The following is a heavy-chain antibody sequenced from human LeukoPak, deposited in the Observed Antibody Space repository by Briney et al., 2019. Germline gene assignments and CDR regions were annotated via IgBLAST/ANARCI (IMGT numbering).Heavy chain of an antibody. Sequence: SETLSLTCTVSGGSISSSSYYWGWIRQPPGKGLEWIGSIYYSGSTYYNPSLKSRVTISVDTSKNQFSLKLSSVTAADTAVYYCARGMVPDYFGYWGQGTLVTVSS. V-gene: IGHV4-39*01. CDR3: ARGMVPDYFGY. J-gene: IGHJ4*02. CDR2: IYYSGST. D-gene: IGHD2-2*01. CDR1: GGSISSSSYY.